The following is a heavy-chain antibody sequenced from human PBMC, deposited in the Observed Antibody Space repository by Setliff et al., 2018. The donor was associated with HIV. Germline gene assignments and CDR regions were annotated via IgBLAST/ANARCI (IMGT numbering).Heavy chain of an antibody. J-gene: IGHJ5*02. CDR1: GGSISSGSYY. Sequence: KPSETLSLTCTVSGGSISSGSYYWSWIRQPAGKGLEWIGRIYTSGRTNYNPSLKSRVTISIDMSKNQFSLRLSSVTAADTAVYYCARADSSDFPERFKWFDPWGQGTLVTVSS. D-gene: IGHD3-22*01. V-gene: IGHV4-61*02. CDR2: IYTSGRT. CDR3: ARADSSDFPERFKWFDP.